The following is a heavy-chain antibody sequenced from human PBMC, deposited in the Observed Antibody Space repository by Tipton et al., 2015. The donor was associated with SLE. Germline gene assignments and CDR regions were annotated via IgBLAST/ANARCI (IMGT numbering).Heavy chain of an antibody. Sequence: SLRLSCAASGFTVNSIFMSWVRQAPGKVLEWISVIFTGGRTYYADSVKGRFTISRDNSKNALYLQMNSLRGEDTGIYFCARRMRRRPALKWTDALDVWGQGTMVTVSS. CDR2: IFTGGRT. J-gene: IGHJ3*01. CDR3: ARRMRRRPALKWTDALDV. V-gene: IGHV3-53*01. D-gene: IGHD6-6*01. CDR1: GFTVNSIF.